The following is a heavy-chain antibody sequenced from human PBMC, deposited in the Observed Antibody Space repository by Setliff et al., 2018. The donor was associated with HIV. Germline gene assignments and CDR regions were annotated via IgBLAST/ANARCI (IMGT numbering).Heavy chain of an antibody. CDR2: INPNSGGT. CDR3: ARSYCSGGSCYGYDAFDI. Sequence: GASVKVSCKTSGYTFTGNYIHWVRQAPGQGLEWMGWINPNSGGTNYEQKFQGRVTMTRDTSISTAYLELRRLRSDDTALYYCARSYCSGGSCYGYDAFDIWGQGTMVTVSS. D-gene: IGHD2-15*01. CDR1: GYTFTGNY. V-gene: IGHV1-2*02. J-gene: IGHJ3*02.